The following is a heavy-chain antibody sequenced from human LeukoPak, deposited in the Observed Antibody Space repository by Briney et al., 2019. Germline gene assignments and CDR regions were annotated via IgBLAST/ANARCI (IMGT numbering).Heavy chain of an antibody. Sequence: GGSLRLSCTASGFTFSSYEMNWVRQAPGKGLEWLSHISSSGSTIYYANSVKGRFTISRDNAKNSVYLQMNSLTAEDTALYYCARDATTAVGWVYMDVWGKGTTVTISS. D-gene: IGHD6-13*01. J-gene: IGHJ6*03. V-gene: IGHV3-48*03. CDR1: GFTFSSYE. CDR3: ARDATTAVGWVYMDV. CDR2: ISSSGSTI.